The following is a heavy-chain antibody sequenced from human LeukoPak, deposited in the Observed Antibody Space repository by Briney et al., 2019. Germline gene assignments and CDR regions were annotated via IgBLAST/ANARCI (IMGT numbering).Heavy chain of an antibody. CDR1: GFTFSSYW. CDR2: INCDGSNT. V-gene: IGHV3-74*01. CDR3: ARVDGYGYCSSTSCPLDAFDI. Sequence: GGSLRLSCAASGFTFSSYWMHWVRHAPGKGLVWVSRINCDGSNTSYADSVKGRFTISRDNAKNTLYLKMNSLRAEDTAVYYCARVDGYGYCSSTSCPLDAFDIWGQGTMVTVSS. D-gene: IGHD2-2*03. J-gene: IGHJ3*02.